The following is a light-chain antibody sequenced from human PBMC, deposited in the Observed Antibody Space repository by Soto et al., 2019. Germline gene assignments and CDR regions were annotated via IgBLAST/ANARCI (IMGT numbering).Light chain of an antibody. Sequence: DIQMTQSPSSLSASVGDRVTITCRASQGIRNDLGWYQQKPGKAPKRLIYLASTLQSGVPTRFSGSGSATEFTLSINSLQPDDFATYYCQQYGSYSRTFGQGTKVDIK. CDR2: LAS. CDR1: QGIRND. V-gene: IGKV1-17*01. J-gene: IGKJ1*01. CDR3: QQYGSYSRT.